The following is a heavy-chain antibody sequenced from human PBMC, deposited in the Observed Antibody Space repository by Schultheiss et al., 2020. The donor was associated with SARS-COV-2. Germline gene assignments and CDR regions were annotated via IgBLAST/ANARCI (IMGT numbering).Heavy chain of an antibody. CDR3: AREVSLIVGATWGDY. CDR1: GGSISSGGYY. Sequence: SQTLSLTCTVSGGSISSGGYYWSWIRQHPGKGLEWIGYIYYSGSTYYNPSLKSRVTISVDTSKNQFSLKLSSVTAAYTAVYYCAREVSLIVGATWGDYWGQGTLVTVSS. CDR2: IYYSGST. J-gene: IGHJ4*02. D-gene: IGHD1-26*01. V-gene: IGHV4-31*03.